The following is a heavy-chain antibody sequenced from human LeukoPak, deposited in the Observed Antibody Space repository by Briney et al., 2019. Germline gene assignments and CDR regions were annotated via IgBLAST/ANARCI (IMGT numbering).Heavy chain of an antibody. V-gene: IGHV5-51*01. J-gene: IGHJ4*02. CDR2: IYPGDSDT. D-gene: IGHD3-22*01. Sequence: GESLKISCKGSGYSFTSYWIGWVRQMPGKGLEWMGIIYPGDSDTRYSPSFQGQVPISADKSVSTAYLQWSSLKASDTAMYYCARHAYYYDSSGYYVPFDYWGQGTLVTVSS. CDR3: ARHAYYYDSSGYYVPFDY. CDR1: GYSFTSYW.